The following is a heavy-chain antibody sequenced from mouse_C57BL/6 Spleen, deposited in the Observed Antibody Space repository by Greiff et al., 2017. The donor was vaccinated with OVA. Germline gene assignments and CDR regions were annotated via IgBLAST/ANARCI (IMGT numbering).Heavy chain of an antibody. V-gene: IGHV1-54*01. CDR1: GYAFTNYL. J-gene: IGHJ2*01. CDR2: INPNNGGT. D-gene: IGHD1-1*01. Sequence: QVQLQQSGAELVRPGTSVKVSCKASGYAFTNYLIEWVKQRPGQGLEWIGDINPNNGGTSYNQKFKGKATLTVDKSSSTAYMELRSLTSEDSAVYYCARGGYGSSYPYFDYWGQGTTLTVSS. CDR3: ARGGYGSSYPYFDY.